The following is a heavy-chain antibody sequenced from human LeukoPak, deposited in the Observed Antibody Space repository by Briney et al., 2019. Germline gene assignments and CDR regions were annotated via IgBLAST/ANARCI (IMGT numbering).Heavy chain of an antibody. V-gene: IGHV4-34*01. Sequence: SETLSLTCAVYGGSFSGYYWSWIRQPPGKGLEWIGEINHSGSTNYSPSLKSRVTISVDTSKNQFSLKLSSVTAADTAVYYCARGWSCSSTSCYLYYYYYMDVWGKGTTVTVSS. J-gene: IGHJ6*03. CDR3: ARGWSCSSTSCYLYYYYYMDV. CDR2: INHSGST. D-gene: IGHD2-2*01. CDR1: GGSFSGYY.